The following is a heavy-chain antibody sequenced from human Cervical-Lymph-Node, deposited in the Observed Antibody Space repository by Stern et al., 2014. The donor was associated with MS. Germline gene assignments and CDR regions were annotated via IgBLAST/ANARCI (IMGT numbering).Heavy chain of an antibody. CDR1: GFTFRKYA. CDR3: ARSAYSDY. J-gene: IGHJ4*01. Sequence: VQLVESGGGVVQSGRSLRLSCVASGFTFRKYAMHWVRQAPGKGLEWVAVISDDGDKNYYADSVRGRFTVSRNNSNKTLYLQMSSLRPDDTATYYCARSAYSDYWGQGSLVTVSS. V-gene: IGHV3-30-3*01. CDR2: ISDDGDKN.